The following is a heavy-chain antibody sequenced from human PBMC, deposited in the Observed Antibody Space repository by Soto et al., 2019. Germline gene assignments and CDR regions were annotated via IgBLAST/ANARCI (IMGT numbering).Heavy chain of an antibody. V-gene: IGHV3-23*01. J-gene: IGHJ2*01. CDR2: ISGGGGST. Sequence: EVQLLESGGGLVQPGGSLRLSCAASGVTFSSDAMSWVRQAPGKGLEWVSGISGGGGSTYYADSVKGRFTISRDNSKNTLYLQMNSLRAEDTAVYYCANDFRGSGGSCFWYFDLWGRGTLVTVSS. D-gene: IGHD2-15*01. CDR3: ANDFRGSGGSCFWYFDL. CDR1: GVTFSSDA.